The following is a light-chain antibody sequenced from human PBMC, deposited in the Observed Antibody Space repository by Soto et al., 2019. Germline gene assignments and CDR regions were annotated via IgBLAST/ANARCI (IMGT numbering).Light chain of an antibody. V-gene: IGKV1-5*03. J-gene: IGKJ5*01. CDR3: QQYYSYPYT. CDR1: QSISSW. Sequence: DIQMTQSPSTLSASVGDRVTITCRASQSISSWLAWYQQKPGKAPKLLIYKASSLESGVPSRFSGSGSGTDFTLTISCLQSEDFSTYYCQQYYSYPYTFGQGTRLDIK. CDR2: KAS.